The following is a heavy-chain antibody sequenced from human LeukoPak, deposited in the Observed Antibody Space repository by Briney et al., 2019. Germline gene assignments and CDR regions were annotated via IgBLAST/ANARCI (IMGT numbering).Heavy chain of an antibody. CDR1: GFTFSDYY. Sequence: GGSLRLSCAASGFTFSDYYMSWIRQAPGKGLEWVSYISSSGSTIYYADSEKGRFTISRDNAKKSLYLQMNSLRAEDTAVYYCARPQPRGDYYGMDVWGQGTTVTVSS. D-gene: IGHD3-10*01. CDR3: ARPQPRGDYYGMDV. J-gene: IGHJ6*02. CDR2: ISSSGSTI. V-gene: IGHV3-11*01.